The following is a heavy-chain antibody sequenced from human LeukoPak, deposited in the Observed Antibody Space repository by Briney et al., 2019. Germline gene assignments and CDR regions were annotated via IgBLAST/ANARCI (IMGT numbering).Heavy chain of an antibody. CDR3: ARGGLRYFDWLLPDFDY. V-gene: IGHV3-48*03. CDR1: GFTFSSYE. J-gene: IGHJ4*02. CDR2: ISSSGSTI. Sequence: GGSLRLSCAASGFTFSSYEMNWVRQAPGKGLEWVSYISSSGSTIYYADSVKGRFTISRDNAKNSLYLQMNSLGAEDTAVYYCARGGLRYFDWLLPDFDYWGQGTLVTVSS. D-gene: IGHD3-9*01.